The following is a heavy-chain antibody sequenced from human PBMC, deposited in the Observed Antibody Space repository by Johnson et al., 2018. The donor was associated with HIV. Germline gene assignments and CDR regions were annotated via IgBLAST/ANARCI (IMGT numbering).Heavy chain of an antibody. Sequence: QVQLVESGGGVVQPGRSLRLSCAASAFTFSSYAMHWVRQAPGKGLEWVAVISYDGSNKYYAASVKGRFTISRDNSKNTMYLQMNSRRTEDTAVYYCAKDTGGNSGSDAFDIWGQGTLVTVSS. CDR1: AFTFSSYA. V-gene: IGHV3-30-3*01. D-gene: IGHD3-10*01. CDR3: AKDTGGNSGSDAFDI. J-gene: IGHJ3*02. CDR2: ISYDGSNK.